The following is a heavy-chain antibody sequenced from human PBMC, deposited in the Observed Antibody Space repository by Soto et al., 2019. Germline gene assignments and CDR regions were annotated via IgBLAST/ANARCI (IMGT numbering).Heavy chain of an antibody. CDR3: GMEGTETLRDWFDH. Sequence: SETLSLTFTVSGASISGFYWSWIRKSAGKGLEWIGRIYATGTTDYNPSLKSRVMMSVDTSKKQFSLKLRSETADATAVFYWGMEGTETLRDWFDHSGQG. D-gene: IGHD1-1*01. V-gene: IGHV4-4*07. CDR1: GASISGFY. CDR2: IYATGTT. J-gene: IGHJ5*02.